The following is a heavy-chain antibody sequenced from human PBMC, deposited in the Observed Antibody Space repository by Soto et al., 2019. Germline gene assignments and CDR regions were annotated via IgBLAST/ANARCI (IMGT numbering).Heavy chain of an antibody. D-gene: IGHD6-19*01. Sequence: QVQLVQSGAEVKKPGSSVKVSCKASGGTFSSYAISWVRQAPGQGLEWVGGIIPIFGTANYAQKFQGRVTITADESTSTAYMERSSLRSEATAVYYCAREWEGIAVAGHQYYFDYWFHGTPVTVSS. CDR3: AREWEGIAVAGHQYYFDY. CDR1: GGTFSSYA. CDR2: IIPIFGTA. V-gene: IGHV1-69*01. J-gene: IGHJ4*01.